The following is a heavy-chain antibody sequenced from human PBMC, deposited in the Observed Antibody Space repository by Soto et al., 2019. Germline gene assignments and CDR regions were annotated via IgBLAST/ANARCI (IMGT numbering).Heavy chain of an antibody. V-gene: IGHV1-2*04. CDR1: GYTFTGYY. J-gene: IGHJ4*02. Sequence: ASVKVSCKASGYTFTGYYMHWVRQAPGQGLEWMGWINPNSGGTNYAQKFQGWVTMTRDTSISTAYMELSRLRSDDTAVYYCARGPIAVAGFAFDYWGQGTLVTVSS. D-gene: IGHD6-19*01. CDR2: INPNSGGT. CDR3: ARGPIAVAGFAFDY.